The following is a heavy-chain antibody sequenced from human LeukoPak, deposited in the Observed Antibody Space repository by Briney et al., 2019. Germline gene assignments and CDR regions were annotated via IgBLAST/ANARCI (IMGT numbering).Heavy chain of an antibody. D-gene: IGHD6-19*01. V-gene: IGHV1-18*01. CDR2: ISAYNGNT. J-gene: IGHJ4*02. CDR3: ARDVEVAAYYFDY. CDR1: VYTFTTYG. Sequence: ASVRVSCKASVYTFTTYGISWGRQAPGQGRGRMGWISAYNGNTNYAQKLQARLTMTTDTSTSTAYIKLRSLRSDDTAVYYCARDVEVAAYYFDYWGQGTLVTVSS.